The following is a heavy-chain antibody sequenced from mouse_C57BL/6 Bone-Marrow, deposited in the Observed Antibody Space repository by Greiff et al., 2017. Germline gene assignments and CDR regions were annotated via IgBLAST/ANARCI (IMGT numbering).Heavy chain of an antibody. CDR2: YPGSGNTY. CDR1: YTFTDYYM. D-gene: IGHD3-1*01. V-gene: IGHV1-83*01. CDR3: RSGGFAY. J-gene: IGHJ3*01. Sequence: VQLQQSGPELVKPGASVKMSCKASGYTFTDYYMHWVKQKPGKGLEWIGEFYPGSGNTYYNEKFKGKATLTADTSSSTAYMQLSSLTSEDSAVYICARSGGFAYWGQGTLVTVAA.